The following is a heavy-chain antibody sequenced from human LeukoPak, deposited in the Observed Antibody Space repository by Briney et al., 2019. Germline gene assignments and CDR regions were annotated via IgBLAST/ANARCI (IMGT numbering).Heavy chain of an antibody. Sequence: GRSLRLSCAASGFTFSNAWMSWVRQAPGKGLEWVGRIKSKTDGGTTDYAAPVKGRFTISRDDSKNTLYLQMNSLKTEDTAVYYCTTSTSSWPLYHFDYWGQGTLVTVSS. CDR2: IKSKTDGGTT. J-gene: IGHJ4*02. V-gene: IGHV3-15*01. CDR1: GFTFSNAW. D-gene: IGHD6-13*01. CDR3: TTSTSSWPLYHFDY.